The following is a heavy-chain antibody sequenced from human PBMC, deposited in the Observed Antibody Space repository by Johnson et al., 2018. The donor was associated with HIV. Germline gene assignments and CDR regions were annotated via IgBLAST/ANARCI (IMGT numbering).Heavy chain of an antibody. CDR2: SSSSGATT. D-gene: IGHD1-26*01. V-gene: IGHV3-11*04. J-gene: IGHJ3*02. Sequence: VQLVESGGGLVQPGGYLRLSCAASGFTFNDYYMNWMRQAPGKGLEWVSHSSSSGATTYYADAGKGRFTFSRDNSKKTLHLLMNSLGPEDTAVYYCAKNNQVWGLLPVDAFDIWGQGTLITVSS. CDR1: GFTFNDYY. CDR3: AKNNQVWGLLPVDAFDI.